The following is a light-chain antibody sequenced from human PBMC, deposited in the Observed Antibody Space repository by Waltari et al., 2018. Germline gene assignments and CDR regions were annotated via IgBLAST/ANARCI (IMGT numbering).Light chain of an antibody. Sequence: QSALTQSRSVSGSPGQSVTIPCTGTSSDVGGYDYVSWYQQHPGKAPKLVIYDVYKRPSGVPDRFSASKSGNTASLTISGLQADDEADYYCCAYAYTYWVFGGGTKVTVL. V-gene: IGLV2-11*01. CDR2: DVY. J-gene: IGLJ3*02. CDR3: CAYAYTYWV. CDR1: SSDVGGYDY.